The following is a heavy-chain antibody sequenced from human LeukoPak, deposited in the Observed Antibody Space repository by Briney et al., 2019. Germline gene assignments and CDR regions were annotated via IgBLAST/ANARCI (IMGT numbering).Heavy chain of an antibody. CDR3: ARHAYNTGWADDY. Sequence: GGSLRLSCATSGFSFSNHCMNWVRQAPGKGLEWVSYITNSGTVYYADSVKGRFTISRDDAKSSLYLQVSTLRDEDTAIYYCARHAYNTGWADDYWGQGTLVTVSS. J-gene: IGHJ4*02. D-gene: IGHD6-19*01. CDR1: GFSFSNHC. V-gene: IGHV3-69-1*01. CDR2: ITNSGTV.